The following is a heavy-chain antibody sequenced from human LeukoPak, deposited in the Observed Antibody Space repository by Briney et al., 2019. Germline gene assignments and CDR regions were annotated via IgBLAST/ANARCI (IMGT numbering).Heavy chain of an antibody. D-gene: IGHD1-26*01. CDR3: AKKSRGSYLDYFVF. Sequence: PGGSLRLSCAASGFIFSNYAFSWVRQAPGRGLEWVSSISSGVGSTYYADSVKGRFTIFRDNYKNTLYLQMNTLRAEDTAQYYSAKKSRGSYLDYFVFWGRGALATVSS. CDR2: ISSGVGST. V-gene: IGHV3-23*01. J-gene: IGHJ4*02. CDR1: GFIFSNYA.